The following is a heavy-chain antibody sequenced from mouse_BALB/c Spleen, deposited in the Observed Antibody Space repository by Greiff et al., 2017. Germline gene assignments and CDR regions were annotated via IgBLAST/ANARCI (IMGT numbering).Heavy chain of an antibody. CDR1: GYTFTSYW. D-gene: IGHD2-2*01. V-gene: IGHV1-69*02. J-gene: IGHJ2*01. Sequence: QVQLKQPGAELVRPGASVKLSCKASGYTFTSYWINWVKQRPGQGLEWIGNIYPSDSYTNYNQKFKDKATLTVDKSSSTAYMQLSSPTSEDSAVYYCTRGGLRPMDYWGQGTTLTVSS. CDR3: TRGGLRPMDY. CDR2: IYPSDSYT.